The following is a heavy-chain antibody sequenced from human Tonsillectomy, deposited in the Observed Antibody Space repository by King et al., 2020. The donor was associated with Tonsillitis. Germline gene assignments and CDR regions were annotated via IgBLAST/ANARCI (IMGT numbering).Heavy chain of an antibody. CDR2: TYYRSKWYN. V-gene: IGHV6-1*01. Sequence: VQLPQSGPGLVKPSQTLSLPCALSGDSVSSNSAAWNWIRQSPSRGLEWLGRTYYRSKWYNDYAVSVKSRIIINPDTSKNQFSLQLNSVTPEDTAVYYCARNLGDGYSWDGFGIWGQGTMVTVSS. CDR1: GDSVSSNSAA. J-gene: IGHJ3*02. CDR3: ARNLGDGYSWDGFGI. D-gene: IGHD5-24*01.